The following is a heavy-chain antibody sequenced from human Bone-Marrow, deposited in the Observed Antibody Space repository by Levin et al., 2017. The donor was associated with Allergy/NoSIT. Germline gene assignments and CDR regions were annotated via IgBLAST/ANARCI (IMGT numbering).Heavy chain of an antibody. J-gene: IGHJ6*02. V-gene: IGHV3-23*01. CDR2: ISGSGDSA. CDR3: ARSGIPAALNSVYDMLALYYYYVMDV. Sequence: GGSLRLSCVASGFTFSSFAMSWVRQAPGKGLEWVSAISGSGDSADYADSVKGRFTISRDNSTNTLHLQMNSLRAEDTAVYYCARSGIPAALNSVYDMLALYYYYVMDVWGQGTTVTVSS. D-gene: IGHD5/OR15-5a*01. CDR1: GFTFSSFA.